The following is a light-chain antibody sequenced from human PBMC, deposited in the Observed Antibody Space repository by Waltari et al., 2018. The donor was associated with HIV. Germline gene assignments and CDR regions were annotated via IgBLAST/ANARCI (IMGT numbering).Light chain of an antibody. CDR1: QSVSSY. CDR2: GAS. Sequence: EIVMTQSPATLSVSPGERATLSCRASQSVSSYLAWYQQKPGQAPRLLIYGASTRVTGVPARFSGSGSGTEFTLTISSLQSEDFAVYYCQQYNKWPRGTFGGGTKVEVK. CDR3: QQYNKWPRGT. J-gene: IGKJ4*01. V-gene: IGKV3-15*01.